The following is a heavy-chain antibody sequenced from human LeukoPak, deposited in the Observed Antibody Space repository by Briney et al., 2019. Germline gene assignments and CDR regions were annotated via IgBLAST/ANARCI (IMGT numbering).Heavy chain of an antibody. CDR1: GYTFSTYA. CDR2: ISTSGDRT. V-gene: IGHV3-23*01. D-gene: IGHD1-26*01. CDR3: ARSAVGTSCCTAVDY. J-gene: IGHJ4*02. Sequence: PGGSLRLSCAASGYTFSTYAMTWGRQAPGKGLGWGSGISTSGDRTYYADSVKGRFTISRDNSKNTLYLQMNSLRAEDTAEYYCARSAVGTSCCTAVDYWGQGPLVTVSS.